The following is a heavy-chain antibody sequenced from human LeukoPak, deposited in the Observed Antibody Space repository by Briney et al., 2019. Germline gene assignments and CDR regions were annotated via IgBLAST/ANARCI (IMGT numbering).Heavy chain of an antibody. D-gene: IGHD1-1*01. J-gene: IGHJ5*01. CDR3: ARDVTGYNWFDS. CDR1: GGSISSGGYY. V-gene: IGHV4-31*03. Sequence: SQTLSLTCTVSGGSISSGGYYWSWIRQHPGKGLEWIGYIYYSGSTYYNPSLKSRVTISVDKSKNQFSLKLSSVTAAGTGVYYCARDVTGYNWFDSWGPGNPGHRLL. CDR2: IYYSGST.